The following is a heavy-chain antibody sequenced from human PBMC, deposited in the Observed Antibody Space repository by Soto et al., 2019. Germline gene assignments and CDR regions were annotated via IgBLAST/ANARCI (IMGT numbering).Heavy chain of an antibody. CDR3: ARGMTTVPTFDY. D-gene: IGHD4-4*01. CDR2: IYHSGST. CDR1: GGSISSGGYS. Sequence: QLQLQESGSGLVKPSQTLSLTCAVSGGSISSGGYSWSWIRQPPGKGLEWIGYIYHSGSTSYSPSLKSRVTISVGRSKNQFSRKLLSVTAADTAVYYCARGMTTVPTFDYWGQGTLVTVSS. V-gene: IGHV4-30-2*01. J-gene: IGHJ4*02.